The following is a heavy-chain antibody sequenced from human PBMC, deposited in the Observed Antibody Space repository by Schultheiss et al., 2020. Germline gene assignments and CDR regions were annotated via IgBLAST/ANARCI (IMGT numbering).Heavy chain of an antibody. CDR2: IKQDGSEI. CDR1: GFTFSSYW. V-gene: IGHV3-7*03. CDR3: ARVYSGYYRISGAFDI. Sequence: GGSLRLSCAASGFTFSSYWMSWVRQAPGKGLEWVANIKQDGSEIYYVDSVKGRFTISRDNSKNTLYLQMNSLRAEDTAVYYCARVYSGYYRISGAFDIWGQGTMVTVSS. J-gene: IGHJ3*02. D-gene: IGHD3-22*01.